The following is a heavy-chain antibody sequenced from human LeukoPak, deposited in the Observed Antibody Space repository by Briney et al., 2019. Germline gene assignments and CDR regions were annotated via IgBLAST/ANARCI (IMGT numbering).Heavy chain of an antibody. V-gene: IGHV4-59*01. CDR1: GGSISSYY. Sequence: SETLSLTCTVAGGSISSYYWSWIRQPPGKGLGCIGYIYYIGSTNYNPSLKSRVTISVDTSKNQFSLKLSSVTAADTAAYYCAREWRAGGMDVWGQGTTVTVSS. J-gene: IGHJ6*02. D-gene: IGHD6-19*01. CDR3: AREWRAGGMDV. CDR2: IYYIGST.